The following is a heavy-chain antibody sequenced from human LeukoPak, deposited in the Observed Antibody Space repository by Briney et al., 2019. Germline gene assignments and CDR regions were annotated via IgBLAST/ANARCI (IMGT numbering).Heavy chain of an antibody. V-gene: IGHV1-46*01. D-gene: IGHD6-13*01. Sequence: ASVTVSFKSSGYTFTSYYMHWVRQAPGQGLEWMGIINPSGSSTSYAQKFQGRVTMTRDMSTSTDYMELSSLRSEDTAVHYCARGGVIAAARNDYWGQGRLVTVSS. J-gene: IGHJ4*02. CDR3: ARGGVIAAARNDY. CDR2: INPSGSST. CDR1: GYTFTSYY.